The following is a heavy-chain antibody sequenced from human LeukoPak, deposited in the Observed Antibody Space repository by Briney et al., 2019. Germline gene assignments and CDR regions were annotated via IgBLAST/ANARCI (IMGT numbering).Heavy chain of an antibody. CDR2: INPSGGST. Sequence: ASVKVSCKASGYTFTSYYMHWVRQAPGQGLEWMGIINPSGGSTSYAQKFQGRVTMTRDMSTSTVYMELSSLRSEDTAVYYCAREGDVDTAMVPYFDYWGQGTLVTVSS. V-gene: IGHV1-46*01. D-gene: IGHD5-18*01. CDR3: AREGDVDTAMVPYFDY. J-gene: IGHJ4*02. CDR1: GYTFTSYY.